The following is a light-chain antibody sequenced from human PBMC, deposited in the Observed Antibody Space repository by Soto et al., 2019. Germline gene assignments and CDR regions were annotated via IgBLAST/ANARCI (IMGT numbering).Light chain of an antibody. V-gene: IGKV1-5*01. Sequence: DIQMTQSPATLSASVGDRVSFTCRARQSINTYLAWYQQKPGRAPKVRIYDASSLESEVPSRFRGSGSGTEFTLTISSLQPDDLGIYYCQQYKSFPWTFGQGTKVDIK. CDR2: DAS. CDR3: QQYKSFPWT. J-gene: IGKJ1*01. CDR1: QSINTY.